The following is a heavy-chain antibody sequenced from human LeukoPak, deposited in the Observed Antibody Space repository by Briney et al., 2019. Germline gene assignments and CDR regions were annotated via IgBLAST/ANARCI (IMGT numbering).Heavy chain of an antibody. Sequence: SETLSLTCTVSGGSISSGDYYWSWIRQPPGKGLEWIAYMYYSGSTYYNPSFKSRVTMSADTSKNQLSLKLSSVTAADTAVYYCARPYYYDSRIDPWGQGILVTVSS. CDR3: ARPYYYDSRIDP. CDR2: MYYSGST. V-gene: IGHV4-30-4*01. J-gene: IGHJ5*02. D-gene: IGHD3-22*01. CDR1: GGSISSGDYY.